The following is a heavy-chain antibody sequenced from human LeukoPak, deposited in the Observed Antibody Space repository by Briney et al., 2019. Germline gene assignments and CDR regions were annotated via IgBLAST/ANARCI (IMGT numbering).Heavy chain of an antibody. Sequence: SETLSLTRAVYGGSFSGYYWSWIRQPPGKGLEWIGEINHSGSTNYNPSLKSRVTISVDTSKNQFSLKLSSVTAADTAVYYCARGRLNGLDIWGQGTMVTVSS. D-gene: IGHD5-12*01. CDR2: INHSGST. J-gene: IGHJ3*02. CDR1: GGSFSGYY. CDR3: ARGRLNGLDI. V-gene: IGHV4-34*01.